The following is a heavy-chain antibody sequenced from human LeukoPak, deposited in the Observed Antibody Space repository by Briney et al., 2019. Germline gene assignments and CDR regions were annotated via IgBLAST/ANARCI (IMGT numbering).Heavy chain of an antibody. CDR3: ARGDRDWNYYDY. CDR1: GYSISSGYY. CDR2: IHHSGST. J-gene: IGHJ4*02. Sequence: SETLSLTCTVSGYSISSGYYWGWIRQPPGKGLEWIGSIHHSGSTYYNPSLKSRVTISVDTSKNQFSLKLNSVTAADTAVYYCARGDRDWNYYDYWGQGTLLTVSS. D-gene: IGHD3/OR15-3a*01. V-gene: IGHV4-38-2*02.